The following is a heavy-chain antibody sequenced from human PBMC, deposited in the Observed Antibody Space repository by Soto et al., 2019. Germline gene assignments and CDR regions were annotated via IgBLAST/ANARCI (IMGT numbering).Heavy chain of an antibody. Sequence: SETLSLTCTVSGGSVSSGSYYWGWIRQPPGKGLEWIGSIYYSGSTYYNPSLKSRVTISVDTSKNQFSLKLSSVTAADTAVYYCARSVRYCSGGSCYFTRDAFDIWGQGTMVTVSS. CDR2: IYYSGST. D-gene: IGHD2-15*01. J-gene: IGHJ3*02. CDR3: ARSVRYCSGGSCYFTRDAFDI. CDR1: GGSVSSGSYY. V-gene: IGHV4-39*01.